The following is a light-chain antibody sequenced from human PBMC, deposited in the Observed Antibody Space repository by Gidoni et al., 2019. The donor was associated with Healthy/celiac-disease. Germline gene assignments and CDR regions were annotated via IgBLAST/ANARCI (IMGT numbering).Light chain of an antibody. CDR3: QQYNSSGT. CDR2: KAS. J-gene: IGKJ1*01. CDR1: QSISSW. V-gene: IGKV1-5*03. Sequence: DIQMTQSPSTLSASVGDRVTITCRASQSISSWLDWYQQKPGKAPKLLIYKASSLESGVPSRFSGSGSGTEFTLTISSLQPDDFATYYCQQYNSSGTFGQGTKVEIK.